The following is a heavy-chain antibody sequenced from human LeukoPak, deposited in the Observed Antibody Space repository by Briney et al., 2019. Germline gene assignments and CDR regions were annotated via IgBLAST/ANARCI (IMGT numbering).Heavy chain of an antibody. CDR3: ARAGAATAPPSYYFDY. V-gene: IGHV4-59*01. J-gene: IGHJ4*02. D-gene: IGHD2-21*02. CDR1: GGSISSYY. CDR2: IYYSGST. Sequence: PSETLSLTCTVSGGSISSYYWSWIRQPPGKGLEWIGYIYYSGSTNYNPSLKSRLTISVDTSKNQFSLKLSSVTAADTAVYYGARAGAATAPPSYYFDYWGQGTLVTVFS.